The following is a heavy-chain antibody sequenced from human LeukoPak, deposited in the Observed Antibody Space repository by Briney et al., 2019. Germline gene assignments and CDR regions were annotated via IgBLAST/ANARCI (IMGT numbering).Heavy chain of an antibody. CDR2: IYYSGST. Sequence: SETLSLTCTVSGGSISGYYWNWIRQPPGKGLEWIGYIYYSGSTNYNSSLKSRVTISVDTYKNQFSLKLSSVTAADTAVYYCARANWGSYYYYGMDVWGQGTTVTVSS. J-gene: IGHJ6*02. CDR3: ARANWGSYYYYGMDV. V-gene: IGHV4-59*01. D-gene: IGHD7-27*01. CDR1: GGSISGYY.